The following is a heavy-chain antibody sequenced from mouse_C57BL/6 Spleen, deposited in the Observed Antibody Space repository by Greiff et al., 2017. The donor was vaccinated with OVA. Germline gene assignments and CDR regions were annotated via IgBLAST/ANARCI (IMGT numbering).Heavy chain of an antibody. CDR3: ARPLGDY. J-gene: IGHJ4*01. CDR2: IDPSDSYT. V-gene: IGHV1-50*01. CDR1: GYTFTSYW. Sequence: QVQLQQPGAELVKPGASVKLSCKASGYTFTSYWMQWVKQRPGQGLEWIGEIDPSDSYTNYNQKFKGKAPLTVDTSSSTAYMQLSSLTSEDSAVYYCARPLGDYWGQGTSVTVSS. D-gene: IGHD3-1*01.